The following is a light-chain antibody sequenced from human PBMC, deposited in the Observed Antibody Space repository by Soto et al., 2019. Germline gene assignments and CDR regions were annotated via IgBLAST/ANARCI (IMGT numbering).Light chain of an antibody. V-gene: IGKV1D-12*01. CDR2: GAS. CDR1: QDIAGY. Sequence: DIQVTQSPSSVSASVGDRVTITCRAWQDIAGYLAWYQHKPGRTPELLIHGASRLQSGVPARFSGSGSGTDFTLSINSLQPEDFATYYCQQAYSFPITFGQGTRLEIK. J-gene: IGKJ5*01. CDR3: QQAYSFPIT.